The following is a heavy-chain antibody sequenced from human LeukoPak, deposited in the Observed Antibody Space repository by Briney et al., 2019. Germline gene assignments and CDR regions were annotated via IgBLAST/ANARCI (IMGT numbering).Heavy chain of an antibody. CDR1: GFNLSRYS. CDR2: IGSSSSGYI. D-gene: IGHD4-17*01. J-gene: IGHJ4*02. V-gene: IGHV3-21*01. CDR3: ARDDGDYAHPVDY. Sequence: GSLRLSCAASGFNLSRYSMNWVRQAPGKGLEWVSSIGSSSSGYIYYADSVRGRFTISRDNAKNSLYLQMSSLRAEDTAVYYCARDDGDYAHPVDYWGQGTLVTVSS.